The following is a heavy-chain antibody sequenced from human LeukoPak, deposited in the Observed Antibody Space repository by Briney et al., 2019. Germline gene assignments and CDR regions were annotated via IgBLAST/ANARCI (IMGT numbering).Heavy chain of an antibody. D-gene: IGHD5-12*01. CDR1: GFTFSSYA. Sequence: PGGSLRLSCAASGFTFSSYAMTWVRQAPGKGLEWVSVLSGSGGSTYYADSVKGRFTISRDNSKNTLYLQMNSLRAEDTAVYYCASMVATIEPPDYWGQGTLVTVSS. J-gene: IGHJ4*02. V-gene: IGHV3-23*01. CDR2: LSGSGGST. CDR3: ASMVATIEPPDY.